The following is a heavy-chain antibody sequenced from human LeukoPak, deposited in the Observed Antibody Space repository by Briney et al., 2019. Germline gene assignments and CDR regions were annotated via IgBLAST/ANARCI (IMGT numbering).Heavy chain of an antibody. Sequence: GGSLRLSCAASGFTFSSYGMHWVRQAPGKGLGWVAVIWYDGNNKYYADSVKGRFTISRDNPKNTLYLQMNSLRAEDTAVYYCARDWTFDSGYASGMDVWGQGTTVTVSS. J-gene: IGHJ6*02. D-gene: IGHD5-12*01. V-gene: IGHV3-33*01. CDR3: ARDWTFDSGYASGMDV. CDR1: GFTFSSYG. CDR2: IWYDGNNK.